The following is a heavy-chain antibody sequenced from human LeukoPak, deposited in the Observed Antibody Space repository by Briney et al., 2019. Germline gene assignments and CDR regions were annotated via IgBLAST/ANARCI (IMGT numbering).Heavy chain of an antibody. Sequence: ASVKVSCKASGYTFTGYYTHWVRQAPGQGLEWMGWINPNSGGTNYAQKFQGRVTMTRDTSISTAYMELSRLRSDDTAVYYCARGHYYDSSGYYNYYYGMDVWGQGTTVTVSS. CDR3: ARGHYYDSSGYYNYYYGMDV. CDR1: GYTFTGYY. V-gene: IGHV1-2*02. CDR2: INPNSGGT. D-gene: IGHD3-22*01. J-gene: IGHJ6*02.